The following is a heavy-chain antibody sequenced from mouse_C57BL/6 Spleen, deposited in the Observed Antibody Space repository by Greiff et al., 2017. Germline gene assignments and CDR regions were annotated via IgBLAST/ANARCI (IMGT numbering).Heavy chain of an antibody. CDR2: IYPGDGDT. V-gene: IGHV1-80*01. Sequence: QVQLKESGAELVKPGASVKISCKASSYAFSSYWMNWVKQRPGKGLEWIGQIYPGDGDTNYNGKFKGKATLTADKSSSTAYMQLSSLTSEDSAVYFCARSGYYYGSSYPYFDYWGQGTTLTVSS. CDR3: ARSGYYYGSSYPYFDY. J-gene: IGHJ2*01. D-gene: IGHD1-1*01. CDR1: SYAFSSYW.